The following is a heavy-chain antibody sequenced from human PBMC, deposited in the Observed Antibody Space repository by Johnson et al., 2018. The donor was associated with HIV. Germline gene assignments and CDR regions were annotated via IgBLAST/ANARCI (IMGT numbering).Heavy chain of an antibody. CDR1: GFTFSNAW. V-gene: IGHV3-11*04. D-gene: IGHD3-22*01. J-gene: IGHJ3*02. CDR2: ISSSGTTV. Sequence: QMLLVESVGGLVKPGGSLRLSCAASGFTFSNAWMSWVRQAPGKGLEWVSYISSSGTTVYNADSVKGRFSISRDNAKQSLYLQMNSLRAEDTAVYYCARDRGYWDAFDIWGQGTMVTVSS. CDR3: ARDRGYWDAFDI.